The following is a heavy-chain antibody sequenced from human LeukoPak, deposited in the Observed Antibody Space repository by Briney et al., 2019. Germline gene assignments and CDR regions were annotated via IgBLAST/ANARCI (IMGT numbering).Heavy chain of an antibody. V-gene: IGHV3-21*01. Sequence: GGSLRLSCAASGFTFSSYSMNWVRQAPGKGLEWVSSISSSSIYIYYADSVKGRFTISRDNAKNSLYLQMNSLRAEDTAVYYCARDSDNWNYGDPRHHHFDYWGQGTLVTVSS. D-gene: IGHD1-7*01. CDR2: ISSSSIYI. J-gene: IGHJ4*02. CDR1: GFTFSSYS. CDR3: ARDSDNWNYGDPRHHHFDY.